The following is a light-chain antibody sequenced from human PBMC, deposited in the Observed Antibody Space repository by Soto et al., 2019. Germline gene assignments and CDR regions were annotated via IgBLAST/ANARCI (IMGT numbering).Light chain of an antibody. J-gene: IGLJ2*01. Sequence: QSVLTQPASVSGSPGQSITISCTGTSSDVGGYNYVSWYQQHPGKAPKLMIYEVSNRPSGVSNRFSGSKSGNTASLTISGLQAEDEADYYCSSYGGTNSLKVFGGGTKLTVL. V-gene: IGLV2-14*01. CDR1: SSDVGGYNY. CDR3: SSYGGTNSLKV. CDR2: EVS.